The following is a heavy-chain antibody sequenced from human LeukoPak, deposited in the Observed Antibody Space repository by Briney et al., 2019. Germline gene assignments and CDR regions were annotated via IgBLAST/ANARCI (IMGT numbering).Heavy chain of an antibody. V-gene: IGHV3-21*01. CDR2: ITSSSSYI. D-gene: IGHD3-16*02. CDR1: GFTFSTYS. Sequence: PGRSLGLSCAASGFTFSTYSMTWVRQAPGKGLEWVSSITSSSSYIYYADSVKGRFTISRDNAKSSLYLQMNSLRAEDTALYYCARHRTASDYWGQGTLVTVSS. J-gene: IGHJ4*02. CDR3: ARHRTASDY.